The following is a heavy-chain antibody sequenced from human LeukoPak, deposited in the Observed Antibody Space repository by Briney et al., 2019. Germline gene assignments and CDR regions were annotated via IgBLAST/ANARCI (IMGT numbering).Heavy chain of an antibody. D-gene: IGHD4-11*01. CDR3: ARRTTSKRPYDY. Sequence: GGSLRLSCAASGFTFSSYSMNWVRQASGKGLEWVSSISSSSSYIYYADSVKGRFTISRDNAKNSLYLQMNSLRAEDTAVYYCARRTTSKRPYDYWGQGTLVTVSS. CDR2: ISSSSSYI. CDR1: GFTFSSYS. J-gene: IGHJ4*02. V-gene: IGHV3-21*01.